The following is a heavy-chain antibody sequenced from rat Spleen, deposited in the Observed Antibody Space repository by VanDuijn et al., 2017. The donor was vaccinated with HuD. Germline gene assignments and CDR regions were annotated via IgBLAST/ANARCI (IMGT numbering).Heavy chain of an antibody. J-gene: IGHJ3*01. Sequence: EVQLVESGGGLVQPGRSLKLSCVASGFTFSNYWMTWIRQAPGKGLEWVASSSYEGSRTSYGDSVKVRFTISRDNAKITLYLQMNSLRSEDTATYYCARHYDYSNWFAYWGQGTLVTVSS. CDR2: SSYEGSRT. CDR3: ARHYDYSNWFAY. V-gene: IGHV5-22*01. D-gene: IGHD1-5*01. CDR1: GFTFSNYW.